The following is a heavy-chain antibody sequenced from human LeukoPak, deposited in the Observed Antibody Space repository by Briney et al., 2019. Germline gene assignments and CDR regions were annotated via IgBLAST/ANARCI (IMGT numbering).Heavy chain of an antibody. CDR2: ISSSGSTI. V-gene: IGHV3-11*04. J-gene: IGHJ3*02. Sequence: LSLTCTVSGGSISSYYWSWIRQAPGKGLEWVSYISSSGSTIYYADSVKGRFTISRDNAKNSLYLQMNSLRAEDTAVYYRARDCSSTSCYSRAFDIWGQGTMVTVSS. CDR1: GGSISSYY. CDR3: ARDCSSTSCYSRAFDI. D-gene: IGHD2-2*01.